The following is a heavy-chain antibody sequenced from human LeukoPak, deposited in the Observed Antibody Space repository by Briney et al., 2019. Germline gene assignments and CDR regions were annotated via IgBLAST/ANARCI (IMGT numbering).Heavy chain of an antibody. V-gene: IGHV3-23*01. Sequence: GGSLRLSCAASGFTFSSYAMSWVRQAPGKGLEWVSAISRSDDSPNYSTNYADSVTGRFTISRDSSKNTLYLQMNSLRAEDTAIYYCAKALPGWGCEGDWGQGTLVTVSS. CDR3: AKALPGWGCEGD. CDR2: ISRSDDSPNYST. CDR1: GFTFSSYA. D-gene: IGHD1-26*01. J-gene: IGHJ4*02.